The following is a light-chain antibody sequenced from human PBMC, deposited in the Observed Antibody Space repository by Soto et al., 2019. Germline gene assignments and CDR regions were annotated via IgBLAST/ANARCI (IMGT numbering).Light chain of an antibody. V-gene: IGKV3-15*01. Sequence: ETVMTQSPATLSVSPGERATLSCRASQSVGTNVAWYQHKPGQAPRLLMYGASTRATGVPARFSGSAPGAEFTLTISSLQSEDSAVYYCQEYSNWWTFGQGTKIEIK. CDR3: QEYSNWWT. J-gene: IGKJ1*01. CDR1: QSVGTN. CDR2: GAS.